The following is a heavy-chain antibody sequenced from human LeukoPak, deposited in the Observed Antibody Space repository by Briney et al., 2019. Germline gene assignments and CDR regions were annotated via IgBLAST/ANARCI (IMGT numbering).Heavy chain of an antibody. CDR2: ISYDGRNK. CDR1: GFTFSSYG. CDR3: ARQYYYGSGSYYGGEY. Sequence: PGGSLRLSCAASGFTFSSYGMHWVRQAPGKGLEWVAVISYDGRNKYYADSVKGRFTISRDNSKNTLYLQMNSLRAEDTAVYYCARQYYYGSGSYYGGEYWGQGTLVTVSS. J-gene: IGHJ4*02. D-gene: IGHD3-10*01. V-gene: IGHV3-30*03.